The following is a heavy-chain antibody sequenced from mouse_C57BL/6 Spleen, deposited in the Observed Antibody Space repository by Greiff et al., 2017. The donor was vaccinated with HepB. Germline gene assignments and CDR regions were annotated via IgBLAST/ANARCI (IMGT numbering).Heavy chain of an antibody. D-gene: IGHD1-1*01. CDR1: GYSITSDY. CDR2: ISYSGST. Sequence: DVKLQESGPGLAKPSQTLSLTCSVSGYSITSDYWNWIRKFPGKKLEYMGYISYSGSTYYNPSLKSRISITRDTSKNQYYLQLNSVTTEDTATYYCARSPYYYGIAMDYWGQGTSVTVSS. V-gene: IGHV3-8*01. CDR3: ARSPYYYGIAMDY. J-gene: IGHJ4*01.